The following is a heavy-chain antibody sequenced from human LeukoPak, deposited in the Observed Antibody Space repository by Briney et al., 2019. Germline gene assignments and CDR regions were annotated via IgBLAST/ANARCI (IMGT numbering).Heavy chain of an antibody. CDR3: AARPTSEAVAPSDF. V-gene: IGHV3-21*04. J-gene: IGHJ4*02. CDR1: GFTFSSYS. Sequence: GGSLRLSCAASGFTFSSYSMNWVRQAPGKGLEWVSSISSSSSYIYYADPVKGRFTISRDNAKNSLYLQMNSLRAEDTATYYCAARPTSEAVAPSDFWGQGTLVTVSP. D-gene: IGHD6-19*01. CDR2: ISSSSSYI.